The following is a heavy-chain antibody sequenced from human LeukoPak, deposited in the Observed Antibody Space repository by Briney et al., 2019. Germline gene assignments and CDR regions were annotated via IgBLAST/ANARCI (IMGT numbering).Heavy chain of an antibody. J-gene: IGHJ4*02. CDR3: ARGGERYYDSSGYYEFDY. D-gene: IGHD3-22*01. CDR1: GGSISSGGYY. V-gene: IGHV4-61*02. Sequence: SETLSLTCTVSGGSISSGGYYWSWIRRHPGKGLEWIGRIYTSGSTNYNPSLKSRVTMSVDTSKNQFSLKLSSVTAADTAVYYCARGGERYYDSSGYYEFDYWGQGTLVTVSS. CDR2: IYTSGST.